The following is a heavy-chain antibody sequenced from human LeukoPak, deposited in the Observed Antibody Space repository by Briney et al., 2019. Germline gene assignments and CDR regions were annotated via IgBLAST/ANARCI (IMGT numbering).Heavy chain of an antibody. CDR3: AREKRTYNFGSGSQGFDY. D-gene: IGHD3-10*01. V-gene: IGHV4-61*01. CDR2: IYYGGST. Sequence: PSETLSVTCTVSGGAVISGSYYWNWIRQPPGKTLEWIGYIYYGGSTNYNPSLKSRVTISMDTSKMQFSLKLNSVTAADTAVYYCAREKRTYNFGSGSQGFDYWGQGTLVTVSS. J-gene: IGHJ4*02. CDR1: GGAVISGSYY.